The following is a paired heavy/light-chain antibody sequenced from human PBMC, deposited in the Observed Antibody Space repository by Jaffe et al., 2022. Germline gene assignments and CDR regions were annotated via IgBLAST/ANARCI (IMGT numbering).Light chain of an antibody. Sequence: DIQLTQSPSFLSASVGDRVTITCRASQGISSYLAWYQQKPGKAPKLLIYAASTLQSGVPSRFSGSGSGTEFTLTISSLQPEDFATYYCQQLNSYPAFGQGTRLEIK. CDR1: QGISSY. J-gene: IGKJ5*01. CDR3: QQLNSYPA. V-gene: IGKV1-9*01. CDR2: AAS.
Heavy chain of an antibody. V-gene: IGHV1-8*01. J-gene: IGHJ6*03. CDR1: GYTFTSYD. D-gene: IGHD3-3*01. Sequence: QVQLVQSGAEVKKPGASVKVSCKASGYTFTSYDINWVRQATGQGLEWMGWMNPNSGNTGYAQKFQGRVTMTRNTSISTAYMELSSLRSEDTAVYYCARVGGNTIFGVVIYYYYYMDVWGKGTTVTVSS. CDR2: MNPNSGNT. CDR3: ARVGGNTIFGVVIYYYYYMDV.